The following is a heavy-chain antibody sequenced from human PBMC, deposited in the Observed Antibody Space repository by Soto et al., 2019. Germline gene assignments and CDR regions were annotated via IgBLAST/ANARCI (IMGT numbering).Heavy chain of an antibody. CDR1: GYTFTSYA. CDR2: INAGNGNT. J-gene: IGHJ5*02. CDR3: ARDRELRFLEWLEPSEGGWFDP. Sequence: ASVKVSCKASGYTFTSYAMHWVRQAPGQRLEWMGWINAGNGNTKYSQKFQGRVTITRDTSASTAYMELSSLRSEDTAVYYCARDRELRFLEWLEPSEGGWFDPWGQGTLVTVSS. V-gene: IGHV1-3*01. D-gene: IGHD3-3*01.